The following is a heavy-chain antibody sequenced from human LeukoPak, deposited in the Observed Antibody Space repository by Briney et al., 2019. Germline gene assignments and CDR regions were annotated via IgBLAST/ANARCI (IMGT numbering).Heavy chain of an antibody. CDR2: IRNKANSYAT. V-gene: IGHV3-73*01. J-gene: IGHJ4*02. Sequence: PGGSLRLSCVASGFTFNKYSMNWVRQAPGKGLEWVGRIRNKANSYATTYAASVKGRFTISRDDSKNTAYLQMNSLKTDDTAVYYCTSVDFDLWGQGTQVTVSS. CDR1: GFTFNKYS. CDR3: TSVDFDL. D-gene: IGHD5-12*01.